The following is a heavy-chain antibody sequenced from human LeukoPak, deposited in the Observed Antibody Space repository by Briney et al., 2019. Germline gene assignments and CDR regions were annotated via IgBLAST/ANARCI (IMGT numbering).Heavy chain of an antibody. V-gene: IGHV3-7*01. CDR3: ARDQGRDGYNYEDY. J-gene: IGHJ4*02. D-gene: IGHD5-24*01. Sequence: GGSLRLSCAASGFTFSSYWMSWVRQAPGKGLEWVANIKQDGSEKYYVGSVKGRFTISRDNAKNSLYLQMNSLRAEDTAVYYCARDQGRDGYNYEDYWGQGTLVTVSS. CDR2: IKQDGSEK. CDR1: GFTFSSYW.